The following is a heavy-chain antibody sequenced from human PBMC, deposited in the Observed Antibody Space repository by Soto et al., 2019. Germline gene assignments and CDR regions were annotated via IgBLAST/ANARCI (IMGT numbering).Heavy chain of an antibody. Sequence: QVQLQESGPGLVKPSETLSLICTVSGGSVRSGSYYLSWIRQPPGKGLEWIGYILYSGITNYNPSHKSRVTILVDTSKHQFSLKLSSVTAADTAVYYCARGVLALDIEVGPGSRYGMDVWGQGTTVTVSS. CDR2: ILYSGIT. CDR3: ARGVLALDIEVGPGSRYGMDV. D-gene: IGHD2-2*01. V-gene: IGHV4-61*01. CDR1: GGSVRSGSYY. J-gene: IGHJ6*02.